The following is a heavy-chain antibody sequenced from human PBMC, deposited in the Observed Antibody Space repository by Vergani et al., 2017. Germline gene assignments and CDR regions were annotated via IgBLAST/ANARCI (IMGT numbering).Heavy chain of an antibody. CDR2: IIPIFGTA. CDR3: ARGRPTAAGSGSYYYYYGMDL. D-gene: IGHD6-13*01. J-gene: IGHJ6*02. V-gene: IGHV1-69*01. Sequence: QVQLVQSGAEVKKPGSSVKVSCKASGGTFSSYAISWVRQAPGQGLEWMGGIIPIFGTANYAQKFQGRVTITADESTSTAYMELSSLRSEDTAVYYCARGRPTAAGSGSYYYYYGMDLWGQGTTVTVSS. CDR1: GGTFSSYA.